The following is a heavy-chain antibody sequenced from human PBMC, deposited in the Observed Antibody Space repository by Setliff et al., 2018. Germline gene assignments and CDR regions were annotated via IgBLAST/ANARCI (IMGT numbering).Heavy chain of an antibody. J-gene: IGHJ4*02. Sequence: ASVKVSCKASGYTLNNYAMNWVRQAPGQGFEWMGWINTKTGNPTYAQDFTGRLVFSLDTSVNTAFVQISSLKAEDTAVYYCARDGGNGVDYWGQGPLVTVSS. CDR3: ARDGGNGVDY. D-gene: IGHD3-16*01. CDR1: GYTLNNYA. CDR2: INTKTGNP. V-gene: IGHV7-4-1*02.